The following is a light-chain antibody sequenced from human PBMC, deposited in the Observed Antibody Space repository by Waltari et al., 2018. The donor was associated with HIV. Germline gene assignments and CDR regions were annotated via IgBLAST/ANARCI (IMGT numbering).Light chain of an antibody. V-gene: IGLV3-1*01. CDR2: QDD. CDR1: KLGDKY. J-gene: IGLJ3*02. Sequence: ELTQPPSVSVSPGQTASITCSGDKLGDKYAAWYQQKPGQSPVLVIYQDDKRHSDIPERYSGSNFGNTATLTISGTQPMDEADYYCQTSGSNAVLFGGGTKLSVL. CDR3: QTSGSNAVL.